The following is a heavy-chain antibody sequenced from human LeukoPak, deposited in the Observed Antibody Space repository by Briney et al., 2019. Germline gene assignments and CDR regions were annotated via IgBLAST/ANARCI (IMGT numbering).Heavy chain of an antibody. CDR3: ARGGGGDRDY. Sequence: PGGSLRLSCAAAGFTFSSSWMHWVRQAPEEGLVWVSRINPDGSSTSHAHSVKGRSTNHRDNAKNTVYLQMNSLRAEDTAVYYCARGGGGDRDYWGQGTLVTVSS. V-gene: IGHV3-74*01. D-gene: IGHD2-21*02. CDR1: GFTFSSSW. J-gene: IGHJ4*02. CDR2: INPDGSST.